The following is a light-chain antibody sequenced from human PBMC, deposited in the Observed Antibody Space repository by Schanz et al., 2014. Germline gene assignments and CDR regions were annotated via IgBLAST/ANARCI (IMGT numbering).Light chain of an antibody. CDR3: AAWDDSLHGWV. Sequence: QSVLTQPPSVSGAPGQRVTISCTGSSSNIGAGYDVHWYQQLPGTAPQVLIYGNSNRPSGVPDRFSGSKSDTSASLAISGLQSEDEADYYCAAWDDSLHGWVFGGGTKLTVL. CDR1: SSNIGAGYD. J-gene: IGLJ3*02. V-gene: IGLV1-40*01. CDR2: GNS.